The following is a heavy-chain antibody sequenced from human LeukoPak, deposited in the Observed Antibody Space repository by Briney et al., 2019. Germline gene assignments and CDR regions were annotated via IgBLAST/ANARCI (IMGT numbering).Heavy chain of an antibody. CDR3: ARGPVSFMVWGVIGFDY. D-gene: IGHD3-10*01. V-gene: IGHV3-48*04. Sequence: GGSLRLSCAASGFTFSSYIMNWVRQAPGKGLEWVSYISSSSSTIYYADSVKGRFTISRDNAKNSLYLQMNSLRAEDTAVYYCARGPVSFMVWGVIGFDYWGQGTLVTVSS. CDR1: GFTFSSYI. CDR2: ISSSSSTI. J-gene: IGHJ4*02.